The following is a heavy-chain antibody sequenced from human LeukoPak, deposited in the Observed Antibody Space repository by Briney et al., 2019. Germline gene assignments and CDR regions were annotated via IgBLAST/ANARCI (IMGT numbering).Heavy chain of an antibody. D-gene: IGHD5-12*01. CDR3: AAWTDRGYSY. V-gene: IGHV3-7*01. Sequence: GGSLRLSCTASGFTFSRSWMNWIRQAPGKGLEWVANINPDGDGMRFVDSVKGRFTMSRDNAQSSLHLQMNSLRVEDTAFYYCAAWTDRGYSYWGQGVLVTVSS. CDR2: INPDGDGM. J-gene: IGHJ4*02. CDR1: GFTFSRSW.